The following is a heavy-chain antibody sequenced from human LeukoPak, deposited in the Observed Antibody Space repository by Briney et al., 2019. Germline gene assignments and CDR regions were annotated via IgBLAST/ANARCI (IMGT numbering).Heavy chain of an antibody. J-gene: IGHJ4*02. V-gene: IGHV3-23*01. CDR1: GFTFSSYA. D-gene: IGHD3-3*01. CDR3: AKHYDFWSGYLDY. CDR2: ISGSGGTT. Sequence: PGGSLRLSCAASGFTFSSYAMSWVRQAPGKGLEWVSAISGSGGTTYYADSVKGRFTISRDNSKNTLYVQMNSLRAEDTAVYYCAKHYDFWSGYLDYWGQGTLVTVSS.